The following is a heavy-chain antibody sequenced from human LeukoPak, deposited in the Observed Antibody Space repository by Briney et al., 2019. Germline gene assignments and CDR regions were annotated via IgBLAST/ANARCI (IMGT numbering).Heavy chain of an antibody. D-gene: IGHD3-10*01. V-gene: IGHV3-30*04. Sequence: GGSLRLSCAASGFTFSSYAMHWVRQAPGKGLEWVAVISYDGSNKYYADSVKGRFTISRDNSKNTLYLQMNSLRAEDTAVYYCARGSYGSGSYDYYYYMDVWGKGTTVTVSS. J-gene: IGHJ6*03. CDR2: ISYDGSNK. CDR1: GFTFSSYA. CDR3: ARGSYGSGSYDYYYYMDV.